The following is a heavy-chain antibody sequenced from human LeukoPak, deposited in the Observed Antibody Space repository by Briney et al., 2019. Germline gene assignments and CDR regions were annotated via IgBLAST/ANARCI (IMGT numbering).Heavy chain of an antibody. V-gene: IGHV1-18*01. CDR3: ARVGTYFYDSSSYGPYDI. J-gene: IGHJ3*02. CDR2: ISGYNGNT. D-gene: IGHD3-22*01. Sequence: GASVKVSCKTSGYTFTNYGISWVRQAPGQGLEWMGWISGYNGNTNYAQNLQGRVTMTTDTSTSTAYMELRSLRSDDTAVYYCARVGTYFYDSSSYGPYDIWGQGTMVTVSS. CDR1: GYTFTNYG.